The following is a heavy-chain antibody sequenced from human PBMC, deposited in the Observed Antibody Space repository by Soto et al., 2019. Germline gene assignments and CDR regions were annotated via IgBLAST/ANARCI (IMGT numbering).Heavy chain of an antibody. Sequence: EVQLVESGGGLVQPGGSLRLSCAASGFTFSSYWMSWVRQAPGKGLEWVANIKQDGSEKYYVDSVKGRFTISRDNAKNSLYLQMTSLRAEDTAVYYCARDADSGSGYSYGLRDWYFDLWGRGTLVTVSS. J-gene: IGHJ2*01. CDR2: IKQDGSEK. D-gene: IGHD5-18*01. CDR3: ARDADSGSGYSYGLRDWYFDL. V-gene: IGHV3-7*05. CDR1: GFTFSSYW.